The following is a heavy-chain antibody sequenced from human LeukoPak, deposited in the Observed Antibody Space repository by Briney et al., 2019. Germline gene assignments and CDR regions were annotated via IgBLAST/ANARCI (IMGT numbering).Heavy chain of an antibody. CDR1: GSTFSSYG. D-gene: IGHD7-27*01. J-gene: IGHJ4*02. CDR3: AKGGPTGDLRSPGRDW. Sequence: GGSLRLSCAASGSTFSSYGMHWVRQAPGKGLEWVAVISYDGSNKYYADSVKGRFTISRDNSKNTLYLQMNSLRAEDTAVYYCAKGGPTGDLRSPGRDWWGQGVLVTVSS. CDR2: ISYDGSNK. V-gene: IGHV3-30*18.